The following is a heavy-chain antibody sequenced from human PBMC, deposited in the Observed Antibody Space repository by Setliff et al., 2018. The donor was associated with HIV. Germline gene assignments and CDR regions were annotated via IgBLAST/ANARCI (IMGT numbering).Heavy chain of an antibody. D-gene: IGHD4-17*01. CDR2: VNHSGTT. J-gene: IGHJ2*01. CDR1: GAPLNGFF. V-gene: IGHV4-34*01. Sequence: SETLSLTCAVYGAPLNGFFWSWVRQRPERGLEWIGEVNHSGTTNYNPSLKSRVTISVDTSKNQFSLKLSSVTAADTAMYYCASGRYGRTLPWYFDLWGRGTLVTVSS. CDR3: ASGRYGRTLPWYFDL.